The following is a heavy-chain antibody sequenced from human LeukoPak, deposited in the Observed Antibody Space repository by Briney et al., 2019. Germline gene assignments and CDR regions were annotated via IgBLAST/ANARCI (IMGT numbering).Heavy chain of an antibody. D-gene: IGHD4-17*01. J-gene: IGHJ4*02. CDR2: INHSGST. Sequence: SETLSLTCAVYGGSFSGYYWSWIRQPPGKGLEWIGEINHSGSTNYNPSLKSRVTISVDTSKNQFSLKLSSVTAADTAVYYCARSTPVTDFDYWGQGTLVTVSS. CDR1: GGSFSGYY. CDR3: ARSTPVTDFDY. V-gene: IGHV4-34*01.